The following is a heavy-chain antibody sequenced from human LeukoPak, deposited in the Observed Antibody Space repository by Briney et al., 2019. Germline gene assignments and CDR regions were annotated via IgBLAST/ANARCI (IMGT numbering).Heavy chain of an antibody. CDR3: ARDDRYSSSAFGY. CDR1: GYTFTTYA. V-gene: IGHV1-3*04. D-gene: IGHD6-6*01. CDR2: INTGNGNT. J-gene: IGHJ4*02. Sequence: ASVKVSCKASGYTFTTYAIHWVRLAPGQRLEWMGWINTGNGNTRYSQKFQGRVTITRDTSASTAYMELSSLRSEDTAVYYCARDDRYSSSAFGYWGQGTLVTVSS.